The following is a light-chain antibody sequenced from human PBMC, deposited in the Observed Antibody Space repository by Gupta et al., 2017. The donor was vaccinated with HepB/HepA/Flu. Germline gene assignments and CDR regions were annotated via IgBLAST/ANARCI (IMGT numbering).Light chain of an antibody. CDR2: GAS. V-gene: IGKV3-15*01. Sequence: EIVMTQSPATLSVSPGERATLSCRASQSVSSNLAWYQQKPGQAPRLLIYGASTRATGIPARFSGSGSGTEFTLTISSLQSEDFAVYYCQHENNCPNAFGGGTKVDIK. CDR3: QHENNCPNA. CDR1: QSVSSN. J-gene: IGKJ4*02.